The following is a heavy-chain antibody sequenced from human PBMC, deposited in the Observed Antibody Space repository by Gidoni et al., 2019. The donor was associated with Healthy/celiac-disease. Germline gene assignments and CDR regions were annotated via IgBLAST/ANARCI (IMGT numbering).Heavy chain of an antibody. CDR3: AREGSRRRDWFDP. CDR1: CFPFSRYG. CDR2: IWYDGRNK. V-gene: IGHV3-33*08. Sequence: QVQLVESGGGVAQPGRPLRLFCSASCFPFSRYGMHWVPKAPGKGLGWVAVIWYDGRNKYYADSVKGRFTIARDNSKNTLYLQMNSLRAEDTAVYYCAREGSRRRDWFDPWGQGTRVTVSS. J-gene: IGHJ5*02. D-gene: IGHD6-13*01.